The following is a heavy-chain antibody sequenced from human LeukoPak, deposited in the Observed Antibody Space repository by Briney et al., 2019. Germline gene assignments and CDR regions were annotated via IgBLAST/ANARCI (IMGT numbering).Heavy chain of an antibody. CDR1: GRPINIYY. CDR3: ASAGDSGYDTYFDY. J-gene: IGHJ4*02. Sequence: SVTLSLPCTVSGRPINIYYRIWLQQPPGMGLEWLGYIYYSGSTIYNTSLNSSVPIFVYSFKNQFFLMLSSVTAADTAVYYCASAGDSGYDTYFDYWGQGTLVTISS. CDR2: IYYSGST. D-gene: IGHD5-12*01. V-gene: IGHV4-59*01.